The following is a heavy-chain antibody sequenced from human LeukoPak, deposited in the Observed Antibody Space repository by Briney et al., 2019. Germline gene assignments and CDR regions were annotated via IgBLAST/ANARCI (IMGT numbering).Heavy chain of an antibody. J-gene: IGHJ4*02. CDR1: GGSISSGSYY. V-gene: IGHV4-61*02. CDR3: ARVREYYFDY. CDR2: IYTSGST. D-gene: IGHD3-10*01. Sequence: SQTLSLTCTVSGGSISSGSYYWSWIRQPAGKGLEWIGRIYTSGSTNYNPSLKSRVTISVDTSKNQFSLKLNSVTAADTAVYYCARVREYYFDYWGQGTLVTVSS.